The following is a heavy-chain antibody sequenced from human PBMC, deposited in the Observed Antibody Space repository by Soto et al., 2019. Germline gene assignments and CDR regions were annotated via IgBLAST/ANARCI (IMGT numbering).Heavy chain of an antibody. CDR1: GYTFTTYY. CDR3: VRGGSSVKNWFDP. D-gene: IGHD5-18*01. CDR2: INPTDGST. V-gene: IGHV1-46*03. Sequence: ASLKVSCKASGYTFTTYYMHWVRQTPGQGLEWMGIINPTDGSTRYPQKFQGRVTMTRDTSTSTVYMELSSLRFEDTAVYYCVRGGSSVKNWFDPWGQGTLVTVSS. J-gene: IGHJ5*02.